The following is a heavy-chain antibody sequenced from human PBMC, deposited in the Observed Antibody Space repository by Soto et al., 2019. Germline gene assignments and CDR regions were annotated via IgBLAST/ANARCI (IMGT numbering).Heavy chain of an antibody. D-gene: IGHD2-15*01. CDR1: GFNFIIYS. CDR2: ISATTGNT. Sequence: PGGSLRLSCAASGFNFIIYSMIWVRQAPGKGLEWVSGISATTGNTYYTNSVKGRFTISRDNFENTLFLQMNNLRAEDTALYYCAIDSDGGYWGQGTLVTVSS. CDR3: AIDSDGGY. J-gene: IGHJ4*02. V-gene: IGHV3-23*01.